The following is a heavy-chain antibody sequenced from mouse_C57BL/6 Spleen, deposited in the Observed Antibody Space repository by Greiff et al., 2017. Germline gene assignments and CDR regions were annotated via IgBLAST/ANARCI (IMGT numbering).Heavy chain of an antibody. CDR1: GYTFTSYW. CDR2: IDPSDSYT. Sequence: VQLQQPGAELVMPGASVKLSCKASGYTFTSYWMHWVKQRPGQGLEWIGEIDPSDSYTNYNQKFKGKSTLTVDKSSSTAYMQLSSLTSEDSAVYYCARKEIYYDYGDWYFDVWGTGTTVTVSS. D-gene: IGHD2-4*01. V-gene: IGHV1-69*01. J-gene: IGHJ1*03. CDR3: ARKEIYYDYGDWYFDV.